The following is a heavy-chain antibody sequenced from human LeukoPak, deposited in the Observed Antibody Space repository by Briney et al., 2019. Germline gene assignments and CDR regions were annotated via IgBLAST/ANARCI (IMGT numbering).Heavy chain of an antibody. CDR2: INGIDGST. CDR1: EFTFSNYT. J-gene: IGHJ4*02. Sequence: GGSLRLSCEASEFTFSNYTMSWVRQAPGKGLEWVSVINGIDGSTHYADSVKGRFTISRDNSKNTLYLQMNSLRAEDTAVYYCAKDPPPYSSSWYYFDYWGQGTLVTVSS. V-gene: IGHV3-23*01. CDR3: AKDPPPYSSSWYYFDY. D-gene: IGHD6-13*01.